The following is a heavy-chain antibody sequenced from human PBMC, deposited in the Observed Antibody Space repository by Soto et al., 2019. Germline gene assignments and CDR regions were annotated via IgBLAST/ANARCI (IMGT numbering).Heavy chain of an antibody. CDR3: ARDAPYCSGGSCYLRSFDP. CDR2: INPNSGGT. J-gene: IGHJ5*02. D-gene: IGHD2-15*01. Sequence: APVKVSCKASGYTFTGYYMHWVRQAPGQGLEWMGWINPNSGGTNYAQKFQGRVTMTRDTSISTAYMELSRLRSDDTAVYYCARDAPYCSGGSCYLRSFDPWGQGTLVTVSS. V-gene: IGHV1-2*02. CDR1: GYTFTGYY.